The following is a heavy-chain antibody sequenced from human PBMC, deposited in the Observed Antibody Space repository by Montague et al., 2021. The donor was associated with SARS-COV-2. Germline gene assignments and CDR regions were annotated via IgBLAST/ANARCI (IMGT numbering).Heavy chain of an antibody. CDR3: ARDDGWSAY. Sequence: SETLSLTCAVSGGFISNSNWWTWVRQPPGKGLEWIGEIYHSGSTNYNSSLRSRVTISVDKSKNQFSLKLTSVTAADTAVYYCARDDGWSAYWGQGTLVTVSS. V-gene: IGHV4-4*02. CDR1: GGFISNSNW. CDR2: IYHSGST. J-gene: IGHJ4*02. D-gene: IGHD3-3*01.